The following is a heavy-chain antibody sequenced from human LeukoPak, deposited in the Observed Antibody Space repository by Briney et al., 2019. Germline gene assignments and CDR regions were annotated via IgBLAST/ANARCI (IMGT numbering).Heavy chain of an antibody. J-gene: IGHJ4*02. D-gene: IGHD2-2*01. Sequence: GRSLRLSCAASGFIFTSHGMHWVRQAPGKGLEWVAIISYDGSKKYYADSVKGRFTISKDNSENTLYVQMNSLRVEDTAVYYCARAVQESTLDYWGQGTLVTVSS. CDR2: ISYDGSKK. CDR1: GFIFTSHG. CDR3: ARAVQESTLDY. V-gene: IGHV3-30*12.